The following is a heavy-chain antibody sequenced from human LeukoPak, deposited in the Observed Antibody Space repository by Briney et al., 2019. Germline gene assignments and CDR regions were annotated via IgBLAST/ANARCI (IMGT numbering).Heavy chain of an antibody. CDR2: INHSGST. D-gene: IGHD3-3*01. Sequence: SETLSLTCTVSGGSISSYYWSWIRQPPGKGLEWIGEINHSGSTNYNPSLKSRVTISVDTSKNQFSLKLSSVTAADTAVYYCARVTSYDFWSGYYTNYYGMDVWGQGTTVTVSS. J-gene: IGHJ6*02. V-gene: IGHV4-34*01. CDR3: ARVTSYDFWSGYYTNYYGMDV. CDR1: GGSISSYY.